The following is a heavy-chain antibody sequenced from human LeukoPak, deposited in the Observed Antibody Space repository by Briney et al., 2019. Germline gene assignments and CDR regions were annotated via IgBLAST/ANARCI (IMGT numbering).Heavy chain of an antibody. CDR2: ISGSGGST. CDR3: AKPPVLRFLEWFTYVDY. J-gene: IGHJ4*02. CDR1: GFTFSSYA. V-gene: IGHV3-23*01. Sequence: GGSLRLSCAACGFTFSSYAMSWVRQAPGKGLEWVSAISGSGGSTYYADSVKGRFTISRDNSKNTLYLQMNSLRAEDTAVYYCAKPPVLRFLEWFTYVDYWSQGTLVTVSS. D-gene: IGHD3-3*01.